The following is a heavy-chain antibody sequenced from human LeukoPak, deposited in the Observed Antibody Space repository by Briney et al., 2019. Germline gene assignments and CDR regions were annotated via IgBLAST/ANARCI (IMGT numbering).Heavy chain of an antibody. CDR2: INPNSGGT. J-gene: IGHJ4*02. D-gene: IGHD2-8*01. CDR1: GYTFTGYY. Sequence: ASVKVSCKASGYTFTGYYMHWVRQAPGQGLEWMGWINPNSGGTNYAQKFQGRVTMTRDTSISTAYMELSRLRSDDTAVYYCARESPYCTHGVCYMGVDYWGQGTLVTVSS. V-gene: IGHV1-2*02. CDR3: ARESPYCTHGVCYMGVDY.